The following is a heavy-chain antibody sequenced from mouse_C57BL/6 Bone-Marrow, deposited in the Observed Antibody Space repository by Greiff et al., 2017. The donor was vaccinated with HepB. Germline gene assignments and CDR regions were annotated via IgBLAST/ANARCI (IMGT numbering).Heavy chain of an antibody. CDR1: GYAFSSSW. CDR3: AIGSSSFYYYAMDY. V-gene: IGHV1-82*01. CDR2: IYPGDGDT. D-gene: IGHD1-1*01. Sequence: QVQLQQSGPELVKPGASVKISCKASGYAFSSSWMNWVKQRPGKGLEWIGRIYPGDGDTNYNGKFKGKATLTADKSSSTAYMQLSSLTSEDSAVYFCAIGSSSFYYYAMDYWGQGTSVIVSS. J-gene: IGHJ4*01.